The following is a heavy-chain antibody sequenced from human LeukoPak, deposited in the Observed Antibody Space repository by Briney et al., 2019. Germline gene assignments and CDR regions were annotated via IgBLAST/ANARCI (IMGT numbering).Heavy chain of an antibody. Sequence: VSVKVSCKASGYTFTGNYLNWVRQAPGQGLEWMGRINPSSGGANYGQKFQGRVTMTRDTSITTAYMELRRLTSADTAVYYCARGGNYDSSPDYWGQGTLVTVSS. CDR1: GYTFTGNY. CDR3: ARGGNYDSSPDY. V-gene: IGHV1-2*06. J-gene: IGHJ4*02. D-gene: IGHD3-22*01. CDR2: INPSSGGA.